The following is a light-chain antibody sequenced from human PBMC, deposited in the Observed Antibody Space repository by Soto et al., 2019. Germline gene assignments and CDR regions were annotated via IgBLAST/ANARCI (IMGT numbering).Light chain of an antibody. J-gene: IGKJ1*01. CDR1: QSVSSSY. V-gene: IGKV3-20*01. Sequence: EIVLTQSPGTLSLSPGERATLSCRASQSVSSSYLAWYQQKPDQAHRLLIYGTSSRATAIPDRFSGSGSGTDFTLTISRLEPEYFAVYYCQPYGSSSWTFGQGTKVEIK. CDR2: GTS. CDR3: QPYGSSSWT.